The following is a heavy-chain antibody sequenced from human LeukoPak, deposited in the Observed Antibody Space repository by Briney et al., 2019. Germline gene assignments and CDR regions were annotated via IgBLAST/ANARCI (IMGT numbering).Heavy chain of an antibody. CDR2: ISSSSSYI. D-gene: IGHD5-18*01. V-gene: IGHV3-21*01. CDR1: GCTFSSYS. CDR3: AGTGYSYGYHFDY. J-gene: IGHJ4*02. Sequence: PAGSLRLSCAASGCTFSSYSMNWVRQAPGKGLEWVSSISSSSSYIYYADSVKGRFTISRDNAKNSLYLQMNSLRAEDTAVYYCAGTGYSYGYHFDYWGQGTLVTVSS.